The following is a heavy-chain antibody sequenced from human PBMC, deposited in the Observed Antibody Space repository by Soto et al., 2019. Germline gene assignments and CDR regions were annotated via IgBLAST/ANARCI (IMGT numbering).Heavy chain of an antibody. CDR2: ISGSGGST. V-gene: IGHV3-23*01. CDR3: AKQKYYYDSSGYYFPGMDV. J-gene: IGHJ6*02. Sequence: RGSLRLSCAASGFTFSSYAMSWVRQAPGKGLEWVSAISGSGGSTYYADSVKGRFTISRDNSKNTLYLQMNSLRAEDTAVYYCAKQKYYYDSSGYYFPGMDVWGQGTTVTVSS. CDR1: GFTFSSYA. D-gene: IGHD3-22*01.